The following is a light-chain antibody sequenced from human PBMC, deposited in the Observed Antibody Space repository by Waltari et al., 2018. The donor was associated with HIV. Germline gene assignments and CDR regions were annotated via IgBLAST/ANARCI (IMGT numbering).Light chain of an antibody. Sequence: DIQMTQSPSSLSASVGDRVTITCRASQDIRDDLVWYQHKPGKVPQRLIYAASSLQRGVPSRFSGSGSGTDFTLTISRLEPEDFAVYYCQQYGRSPLTFGGGTKVEIK. CDR2: AAS. J-gene: IGKJ4*01. V-gene: IGKV1-17*01. CDR3: QQYGRSPLT. CDR1: QDIRDD.